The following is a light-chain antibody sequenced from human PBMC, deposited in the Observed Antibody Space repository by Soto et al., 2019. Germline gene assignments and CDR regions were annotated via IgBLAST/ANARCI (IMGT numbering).Light chain of an antibody. CDR3: QQYHTWPIT. CDR1: QGVSRK. V-gene: IGKV3-15*01. Sequence: EIVLPPSPGTLPLSPGASATFSCKASQGVSRKLAWYQHKPGQAPRLLISGASTGATGIPARFSGSGSGTEFTLTISSLQSEDCAIYYCQQYHTWPITFGGGTKVDIK. CDR2: GAS. J-gene: IGKJ4*01.